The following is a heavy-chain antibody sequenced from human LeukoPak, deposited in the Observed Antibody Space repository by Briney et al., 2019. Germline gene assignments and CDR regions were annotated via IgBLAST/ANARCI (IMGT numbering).Heavy chain of an antibody. CDR2: INPNSGGT. CDR1: GYTFTGYY. CDR3: ARVGITLDIAAAGTLDY. J-gene: IGHJ4*02. Sequence: ASVKVSCKASGYTFTGYYMHWVRQAPGQGLEWMGWINPNSGGTNYAQKFQGRVTMTRDTSISTAYMELSRLRSDDTAVYYCARVGITLDIAAAGTLDYWGQGTLVTVSS. D-gene: IGHD6-13*01. V-gene: IGHV1-2*02.